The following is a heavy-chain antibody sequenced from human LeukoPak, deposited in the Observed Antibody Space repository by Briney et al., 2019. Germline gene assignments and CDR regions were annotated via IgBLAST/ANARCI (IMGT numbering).Heavy chain of an antibody. D-gene: IGHD3-9*01. V-gene: IGHV4-4*07. J-gene: IGHJ6*03. CDR3: ASLLRYFDWSTPPAGPNYYYYYMDV. Sequence: SETLSLTCTVSGGSISSYYWSWIRQPAGKGLEWIGRIYTSGSTNYNPSLKSRVTMSVDTSKNQFSLKLSSVTAADTAVYYCASLLRYFDWSTPPAGPNYYYYYMDVWGKGTTVTVSS. CDR2: IYTSGST. CDR1: GGSISSYY.